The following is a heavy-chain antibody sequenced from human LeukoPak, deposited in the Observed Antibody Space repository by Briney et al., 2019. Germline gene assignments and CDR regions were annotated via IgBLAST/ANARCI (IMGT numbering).Heavy chain of an antibody. CDR3: ARSAHDYGDYPSDY. Sequence: PSETLSLTCTVSGGSISSSSYYWGWIRQPPGTGLEWIGSIYHSGSTYYNPSLKSRVTISVDTSKNQFSLKLSSVTAADTAVYYCARSAHDYGDYPSDYWGQGTLVTVSS. V-gene: IGHV4-39*07. CDR2: IYHSGST. D-gene: IGHD4-17*01. J-gene: IGHJ4*02. CDR1: GGSISSSSYY.